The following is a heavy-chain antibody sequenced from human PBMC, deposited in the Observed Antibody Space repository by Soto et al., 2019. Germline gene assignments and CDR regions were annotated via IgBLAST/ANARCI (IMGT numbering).Heavy chain of an antibody. Sequence: QEQVVQSGPAMKEPGSSVKVSCRASGIMSSGYGFSWVRQAPGQGLEWVGRINPILDSTHYAQNLQGRVSITVDKLTATAYLEVTSLRLEDTAIYFWATRKRARLDSWGRGTVVTVSS. D-gene: IGHD6-25*01. CDR2: INPILDST. CDR3: ATRKRARLDS. J-gene: IGHJ4*02. CDR1: GIMSSGYG. V-gene: IGHV1-69*09.